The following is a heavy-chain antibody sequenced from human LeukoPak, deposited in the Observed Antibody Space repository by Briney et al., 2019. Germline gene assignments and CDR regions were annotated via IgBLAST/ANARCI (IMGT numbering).Heavy chain of an antibody. CDR3: AGVRQGLQKVDY. Sequence: SEPLSLTCSVSGGSISNYYWSWLRPPPGKVLEWIGYIYYRGSTNYTPSLKSRVTTSVDTSKNQFSLKLSSVAAADTAVYYCAGVRQGLQKVDYWGQGTLVTVSS. CDR2: IYYRGST. J-gene: IGHJ4*02. V-gene: IGHV4-59*13. CDR1: GGSISNYY. D-gene: IGHD4-11*01.